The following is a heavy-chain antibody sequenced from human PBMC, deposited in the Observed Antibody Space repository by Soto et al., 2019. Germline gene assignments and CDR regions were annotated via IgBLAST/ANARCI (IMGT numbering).Heavy chain of an antibody. V-gene: IGHV4-34*01. J-gene: IGHJ4*02. CDR2: INHSGST. CDR3: ARGGRLAAAGRDY. Sequence: ETLYLTCAVYGESFSGYYWSWIRQPPGKGLEWIGEINHSGSTNYNPSLKSRVTISVDTSKNQFSLKLSSVTAADTAVYYCARGGRLAAAGRDYWGQGTLVTVSS. D-gene: IGHD6-13*01. CDR1: GESFSGYY.